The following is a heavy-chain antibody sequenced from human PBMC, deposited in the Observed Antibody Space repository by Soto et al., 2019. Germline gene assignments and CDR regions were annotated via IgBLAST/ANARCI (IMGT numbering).Heavy chain of an antibody. CDR1: GDRVSGNSAA. CDR2: TYYRSKWYR. Sequence: SQTLSLTCAISGDRVSGNSAAWIWSIQSPSRGLEWLGRTYYRSKWYRGYAVSVKSRITINPDTSKNQFSLQLNSVTPEDTAVYYCARGHDGYVDNWGQGTLVTVSS. J-gene: IGHJ4*02. D-gene: IGHD3-16*01. V-gene: IGHV6-1*01. CDR3: ARGHDGYVDN.